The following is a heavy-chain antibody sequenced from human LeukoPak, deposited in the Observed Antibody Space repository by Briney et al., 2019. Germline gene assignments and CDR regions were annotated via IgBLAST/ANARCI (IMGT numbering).Heavy chain of an antibody. CDR1: GFTFGAYR. J-gene: IGHJ4*02. D-gene: IGHD3-22*01. Sequence: PGGSLRLSCTASGFTFGAYRMSWVRQTPGEGLEWVGFIRKKAYGGTTEYAASVKGRFTISRDDSKSIAYLQMNSLKTEDTAVYYCAGDDSPDDYWGQGTLVTVSS. CDR2: IRKKAYGGTT. V-gene: IGHV3-49*04. CDR3: AGDDSPDDY.